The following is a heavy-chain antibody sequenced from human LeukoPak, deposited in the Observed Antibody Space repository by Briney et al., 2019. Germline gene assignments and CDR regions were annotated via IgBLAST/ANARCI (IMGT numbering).Heavy chain of an antibody. J-gene: IGHJ5*02. D-gene: IGHD5-18*01. CDR1: GGSISSYY. Sequence: PSETLSLTCTVSGGSISSYYWSWIRQPAGKGLEWIGRIYTSGSTNYNPSLKSRVTMSVDTSKNQFSLKLSSVTAADTAVYYCARESWGYSYGSGWFDPWGQGTLVTVSS. CDR2: IYTSGST. V-gene: IGHV4-4*07. CDR3: ARESWGYSYGSGWFDP.